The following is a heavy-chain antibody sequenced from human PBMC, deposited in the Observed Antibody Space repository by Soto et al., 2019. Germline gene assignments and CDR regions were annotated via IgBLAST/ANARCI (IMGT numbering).Heavy chain of an antibody. CDR3: ARERGGIDY. D-gene: IGHD3-10*01. J-gene: IGHJ4*02. CDR2: MNPNSGNT. CDR1: GGTFSSSS. V-gene: IGHV1-8*02. Sequence: GASVKVSCKASGGTFSSSSISWVRQAPGQGLEWMGWMNPNSGNTVYAQKFQGRVTMTRNTSISTAYMELSSLRSEDTAVYYCARERGGIDYWGQGTLVTVLL.